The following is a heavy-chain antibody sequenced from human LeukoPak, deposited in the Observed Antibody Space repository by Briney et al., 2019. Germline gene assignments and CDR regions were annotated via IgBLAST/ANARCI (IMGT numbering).Heavy chain of an antibody. V-gene: IGHV1-69*05. CDR3: ARGRYYDSSGPFDY. CDR1: GGTFSSYA. D-gene: IGHD3-22*01. Sequence: SVKVSCKPSGGTFSSYAISWVRQAPGQGLEWMGRIIPIFGTANYAQKFQGRVTITTDESTSSAYMELSSLRSEDTAVYYCARGRYYDSSGPFDYWGQGTLVTVSS. J-gene: IGHJ4*02. CDR2: IIPIFGTA.